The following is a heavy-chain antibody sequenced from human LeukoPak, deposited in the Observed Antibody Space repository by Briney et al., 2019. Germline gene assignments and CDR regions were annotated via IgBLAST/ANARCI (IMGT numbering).Heavy chain of an antibody. Sequence: SEILSLTCAVYGGSFSNYYWSWIRQPPGKGLEWIGYIYHSGSTYYNPSLKSRVTISVDRSKNQFSLKLSSVTAADTAVYYCARASLTITGFDYWGQGTLVTVSS. CDR3: ARASLTITGFDY. V-gene: IGHV4-34*01. CDR1: GGSFSNYY. CDR2: IYHSGST. J-gene: IGHJ4*02. D-gene: IGHD1-14*01.